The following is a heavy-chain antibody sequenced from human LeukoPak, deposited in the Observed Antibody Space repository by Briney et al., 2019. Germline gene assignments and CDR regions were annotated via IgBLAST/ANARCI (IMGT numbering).Heavy chain of an antibody. CDR1: GGSFSGYY. D-gene: IGHD5-18*01. CDR2: INHSGST. CDR3: ARATGYSYKLDY. V-gene: IGHV4-34*01. Sequence: PSETLSLTCAVYGGSFSGYYWSWIRQPPGKGLEWIGEINHSGSTNYNPSLKSRVTISVDTSKNQFSLKLSSVTAADTAVYYCARATGYSYKLDYWGQGTLVTVSS. J-gene: IGHJ4*02.